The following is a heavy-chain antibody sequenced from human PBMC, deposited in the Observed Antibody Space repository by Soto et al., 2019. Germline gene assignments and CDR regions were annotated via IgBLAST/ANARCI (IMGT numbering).Heavy chain of an antibody. CDR3: SRVSRGAYYNSRLDA. V-gene: IGHV1-2*02. J-gene: IGHJ5*02. Sequence: GASVKVSCKASGYTFTGYFMHWVRQAPGQGLEWMGWINPYSGGADYAQSFQGRVTMTRDTSTSTLYMELSRLRFDDTAVYYCSRVSRGAYYNSRLDAWGQGTVVTVSS. CDR2: INPYSGGA. D-gene: IGHD3-10*01. CDR1: GYTFTGYF.